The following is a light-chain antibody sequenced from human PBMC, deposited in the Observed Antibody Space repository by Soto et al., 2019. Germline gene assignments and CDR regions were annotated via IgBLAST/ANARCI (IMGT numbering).Light chain of an antibody. CDR3: QQYGGSPRT. CDR1: QSVSSNY. V-gene: IGKV3-20*01. Sequence: EIVLTQSPGTLSLSPGERATLSCRASQSVSSNYLAWYQQKSGQAPRLLIYGASSRATGIPDRFSGSGSGTDFTLTFSRLEPEGLAVYYCQQYGGSPRTFGQGTKVEIK. J-gene: IGKJ1*01. CDR2: GAS.